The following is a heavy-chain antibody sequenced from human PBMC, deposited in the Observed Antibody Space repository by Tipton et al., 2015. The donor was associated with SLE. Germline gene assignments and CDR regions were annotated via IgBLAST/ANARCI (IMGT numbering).Heavy chain of an antibody. J-gene: IGHJ4*02. Sequence: TLSLTCTVSGGSISSHYWSWIRQPPGKGLEWIGYIYYSGSTNYNPSLKSRVTISVDTSKNQFSLKLSSVTAADTAVYYCARAGEGCTGGVCWARALDYWGQGTLVTVSS. CDR3: ARAGEGCTGGVCWARALDY. CDR1: GGSISSHY. D-gene: IGHD2-8*02. V-gene: IGHV4-59*11. CDR2: IYYSGST.